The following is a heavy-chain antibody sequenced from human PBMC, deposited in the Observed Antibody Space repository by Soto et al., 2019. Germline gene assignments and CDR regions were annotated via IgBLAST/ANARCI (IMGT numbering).Heavy chain of an antibody. J-gene: IGHJ6*02. CDR2: IIPIFGTA. CDR3: ARAPNRGVVTPGGMDV. V-gene: IGHV1-69*13. Sequence: SVKVSCKASGGTFSSYSISWVLQAPGQGLEWMGGIIPIFGTANYAQKFQGRVTITADESTSTAYMELSSLRSEDTAVYYCARAPNRGVVTPGGMDVWGQGTTVTVSS. CDR1: GGTFSSYS. D-gene: IGHD2-21*02.